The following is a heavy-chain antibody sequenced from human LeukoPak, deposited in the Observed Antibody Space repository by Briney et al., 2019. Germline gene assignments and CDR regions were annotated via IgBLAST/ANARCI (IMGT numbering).Heavy chain of an antibody. Sequence: GGSLRLSCAASGFTFSSYAMTWVRQAPGKGLEWVSRFSFNGESTYYADSAKGRFTISRDNSKNTLYLQMNSLRAEDTAVYYCAKGGYSNGRYYYYYMDVWGEGTTVTVSS. CDR2: FSFNGEST. D-gene: IGHD5-18*01. CDR3: AKGGYSNGRYYYYYMDV. CDR1: GFTFSSYA. J-gene: IGHJ6*03. V-gene: IGHV3-23*01.